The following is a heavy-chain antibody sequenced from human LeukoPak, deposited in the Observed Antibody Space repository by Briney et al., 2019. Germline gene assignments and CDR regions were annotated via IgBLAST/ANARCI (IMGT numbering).Heavy chain of an antibody. CDR2: IYYSGST. Sequence: SETLSLTCAVYGGSFSSYYWSWIRQPPGKGLEWIGYIYYSGSTNYNPSLKSRVTISVDTSKNQFSLKLSSVTAADTAVYYCARGQSGYGSGSYYKGRGAFDIWGQGTMVTVSS. D-gene: IGHD3-10*01. V-gene: IGHV4-59*01. J-gene: IGHJ3*02. CDR1: GGSFSSYY. CDR3: ARGQSGYGSGSYYKGRGAFDI.